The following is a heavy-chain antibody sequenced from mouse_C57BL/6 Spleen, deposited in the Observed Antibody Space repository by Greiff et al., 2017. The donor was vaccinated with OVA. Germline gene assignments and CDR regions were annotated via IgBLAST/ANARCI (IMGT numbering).Heavy chain of an antibody. Sequence: EVKLMESGGGLVKPGGSLKLSCAASGFTFSSYGMSWVRQTPDKRLEWVATISSGGSYTYYPDSVKGRFTISRDNAKNTLYLQMSSLKSEDTAMYYCARQGYYDYDGFAYWGQGTLVTVSA. CDR1: GFTFSSYG. D-gene: IGHD2-4*01. J-gene: IGHJ3*01. CDR2: ISSGGSYT. V-gene: IGHV5-6*03. CDR3: ARQGYYDYDGFAY.